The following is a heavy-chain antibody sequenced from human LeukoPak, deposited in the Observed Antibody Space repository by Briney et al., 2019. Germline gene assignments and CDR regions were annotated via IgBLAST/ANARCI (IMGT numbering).Heavy chain of an antibody. CDR3: ARGMNYYDSSGLYLDY. CDR1: GFTFSAYW. Sequence: GGSLRLSCAASGFTFSAYWMSWVRQAPGKGLEWVSSISSSSSYIYYADSVKGRFTISRDNAKNSLYLQMNSLRAEDTAVYYCARGMNYYDSSGLYLDYWGQGTLVTVSS. V-gene: IGHV3-21*01. D-gene: IGHD3-22*01. J-gene: IGHJ4*02. CDR2: ISSSSSYI.